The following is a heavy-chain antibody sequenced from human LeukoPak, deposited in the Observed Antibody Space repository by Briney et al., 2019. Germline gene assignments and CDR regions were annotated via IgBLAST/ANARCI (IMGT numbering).Heavy chain of an antibody. Sequence: ASVKDSCKASDYTFSNYGISWVRQAPGQGLEWMGWISTSNGAISYAQNFQDRVTMTTDTSTSTAYMELRSLRSDDTAVYYCARDLNTPRWFDSWGQGTLVTVSS. J-gene: IGHJ5*01. CDR3: ARDLNTPRWFDS. V-gene: IGHV1-18*01. CDR1: DYTFSNYG. CDR2: ISTSNGAI.